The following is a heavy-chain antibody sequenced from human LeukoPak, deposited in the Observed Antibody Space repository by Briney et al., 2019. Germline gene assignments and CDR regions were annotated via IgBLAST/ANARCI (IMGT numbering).Heavy chain of an antibody. CDR3: ARPPGDY. V-gene: IGHV3-21*01. CDR2: ISPGGGTT. CDR1: GFAFGSEA. J-gene: IGHJ4*02. Sequence: GGSLRLSCGVSGFAFGSEAMNWVRQSPARGLEWVASISPGGGTTYYADSVKGRFTISRDNAKNSLYLQMNSLRAEDTAVYYCARPPGDYWGQGTLVTVSS.